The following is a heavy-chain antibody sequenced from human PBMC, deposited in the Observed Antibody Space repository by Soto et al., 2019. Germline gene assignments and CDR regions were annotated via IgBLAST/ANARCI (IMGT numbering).Heavy chain of an antibody. CDR2: IKQDGSEK. CDR3: ARESIGGEFDP. J-gene: IGHJ5*02. D-gene: IGHD3-16*01. Sequence: EVQLVESGGGLVQPGGSLRLSCAASGFTFSSYWMSWVRQAPGKGLEWVANIKQDGSEKYYVDSVKGRFTISRDNAKNSLYLHMNSLRAEDTAVYYCARESIGGEFDPWGQGTLVTVSS. V-gene: IGHV3-7*04. CDR1: GFTFSSYW.